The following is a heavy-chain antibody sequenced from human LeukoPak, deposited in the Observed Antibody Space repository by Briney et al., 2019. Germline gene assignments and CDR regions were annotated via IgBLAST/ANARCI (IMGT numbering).Heavy chain of an antibody. V-gene: IGHV4-59*01. CDR1: GGSISSYY. Sequence: SETLSLTCTVSGGSISSYYWSWIRQPPGKGLEWIGYIYYSGSTNYNPSLKSRVTISVDTSKNQFSLKLSSVTAADTAVYYCAREDTMGSFDYWGQGTLVTVSS. D-gene: IGHD3-10*01. CDR2: IYYSGST. J-gene: IGHJ4*02. CDR3: AREDTMGSFDY.